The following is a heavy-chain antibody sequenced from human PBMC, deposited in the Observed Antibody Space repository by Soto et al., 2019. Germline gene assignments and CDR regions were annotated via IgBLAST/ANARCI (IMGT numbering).Heavy chain of an antibody. Sequence: GGSLRLSCAASGFTFSSYGMHWVRQAPGRGLEWVAVISYDGSNKYYADSVKGRFTISRDNSKNTLYLQMNSLRAEDTAVYYCAYTFAYTAPGYYGMDVWGQGTTVTVSS. CDR2: ISYDGSNK. D-gene: IGHD3-16*01. J-gene: IGHJ6*02. V-gene: IGHV3-30*03. CDR3: AYTFAYTAPGYYGMDV. CDR1: GFTFSSYG.